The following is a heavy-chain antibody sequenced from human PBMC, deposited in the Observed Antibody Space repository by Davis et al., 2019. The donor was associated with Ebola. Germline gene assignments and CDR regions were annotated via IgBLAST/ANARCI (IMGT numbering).Heavy chain of an antibody. Sequence: ASVTVSCKASGYTFTGYYMHWVRQAPGQGLEWMGWINPNSGGTNYAQKFQGRVTMTRPTSISTAYMKLSRLGSDDTAVYYCARGTGYPLKFDYWGQGTLVTVSS. CDR1: GYTFTGYY. D-gene: IGHD3/OR15-3a*01. J-gene: IGHJ4*02. V-gene: IGHV1-2*02. CDR2: INPNSGGT. CDR3: ARGTGYPLKFDY.